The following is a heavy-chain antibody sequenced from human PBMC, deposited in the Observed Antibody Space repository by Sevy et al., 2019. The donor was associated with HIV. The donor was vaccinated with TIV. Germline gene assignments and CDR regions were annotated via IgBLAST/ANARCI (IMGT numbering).Heavy chain of an antibody. CDR3: ARGGILVEGDDRTTPFDF. V-gene: IGHV3-30-3*01. D-gene: IGHD2-15*01. J-gene: IGHJ4*02. CDR1: GFTFNTYS. Sequence: GGSLRLSCSVSGFTFNTYSFHWVRQAPGMGLEWVSVISSDGVNKYYADSVRGRFTISRDNSKSRLYLQMNNLRAGDTGLYYCARGGILVEGDDRTTPFDFWGQGTLVTVSS. CDR2: ISSDGVNK.